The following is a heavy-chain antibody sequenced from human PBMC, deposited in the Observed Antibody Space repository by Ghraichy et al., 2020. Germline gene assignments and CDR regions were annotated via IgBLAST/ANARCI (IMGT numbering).Heavy chain of an antibody. Sequence: GGSLRLSCAASGFTFSSYWMHWVRQAPGKGLVWVSRINSDGSSTSYADSVKGRFTISRDNAKNTLYLQMNSLRAEDTAVYYCARGNYDFWSGYYRQDAFDIWGQGTMVTVSS. J-gene: IGHJ3*02. D-gene: IGHD3-3*01. V-gene: IGHV3-74*01. CDR1: GFTFSSYW. CDR3: ARGNYDFWSGYYRQDAFDI. CDR2: INSDGSST.